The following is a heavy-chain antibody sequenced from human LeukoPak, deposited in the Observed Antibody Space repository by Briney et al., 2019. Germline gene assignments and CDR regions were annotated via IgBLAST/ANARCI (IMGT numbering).Heavy chain of an antibody. CDR1: GFTFSSYW. CDR2: IKQDGSET. V-gene: IGHV3-7*05. Sequence: GGSLRLSCAASGFTFSSYWMSWVRQAPGKGPEWVANIKQDGSETHYVDSVKGRFTISRDNVKNSLYLQMSSLRPDDTAVYYCARGYSNIYYWGQGTLVTVSS. D-gene: IGHD4-11*01. J-gene: IGHJ4*02. CDR3: ARGYSNIYY.